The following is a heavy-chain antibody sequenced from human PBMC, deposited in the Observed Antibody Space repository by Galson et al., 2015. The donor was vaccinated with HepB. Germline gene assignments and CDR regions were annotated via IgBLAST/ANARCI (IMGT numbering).Heavy chain of an antibody. CDR1: GFTFSSYA. J-gene: IGHJ5*02. D-gene: IGHD6-13*01. V-gene: IGHV3-7*03. CDR2: IKQDGNEK. Sequence: SLRLSCAASGFTFSSYAMSWVRQAPGKGLEWVANIKQDGNEKHYVDSVKGRFTISRDNAKNSLYLQMNSLRAEDTAVYYCARVRAAAGTSPWFDPWGQGTLVTVSS. CDR3: ARVRAAAGTSPWFDP.